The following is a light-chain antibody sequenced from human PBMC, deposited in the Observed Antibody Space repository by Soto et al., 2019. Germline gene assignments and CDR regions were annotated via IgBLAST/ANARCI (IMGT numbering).Light chain of an antibody. CDR1: SSNIGSNS. CDR3: AAWDDNLNVLV. Sequence: QLVLTQQPSASGTPGQRVTISCSGSSSNIGSNSVNWYQQLPGTAPNLLIYSNNQRPSRVPDRFSGSKSGTSASLAISGLQSEAEADYYCAAWDDNLNVLVFGGGTKLTVL. V-gene: IGLV1-44*01. J-gene: IGLJ2*01. CDR2: SNN.